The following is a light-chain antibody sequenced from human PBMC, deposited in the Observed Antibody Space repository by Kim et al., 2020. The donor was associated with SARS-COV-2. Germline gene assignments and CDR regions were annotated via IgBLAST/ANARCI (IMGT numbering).Light chain of an antibody. Sequence: KTVTTSCTRASGSIATNYVQWYHQRPGSAPSIVIYEYNQRPSGVPDCFSGSTDSSSNSASLTISGLKTEDEADYFCQSYHTIFGVVFGGGTQLTVL. CDR2: EYN. CDR3: QSYHTIFGVV. J-gene: IGLJ2*01. V-gene: IGLV6-57*03. CDR1: SGSIATNY.